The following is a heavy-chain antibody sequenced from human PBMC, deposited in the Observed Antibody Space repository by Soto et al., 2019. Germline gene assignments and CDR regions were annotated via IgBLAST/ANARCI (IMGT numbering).Heavy chain of an antibody. J-gene: IGHJ2*01. CDR2: IYSTGSK. V-gene: IGHV3-53*02. CDR1: GFSVSSNY. Sequence: EVQLVETGGGLIQPGGPLRLSCAASGFSVSSNYMSWVRQAPGKGLEWVSVIYSTGSKYYADSVKSRFISSRDNSKNTLYLEMNSLRAEDTAVYYCARSVVVVIRTFNWYFDLWGRGTLVTVSS. CDR3: ARSVVVVIRTFNWYFDL. D-gene: IGHD3-22*01.